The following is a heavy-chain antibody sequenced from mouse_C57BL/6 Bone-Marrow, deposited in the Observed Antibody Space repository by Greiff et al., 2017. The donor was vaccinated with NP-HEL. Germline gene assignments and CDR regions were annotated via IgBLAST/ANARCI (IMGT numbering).Heavy chain of an antibody. CDR1: GYSITSGYY. V-gene: IGHV3-6*01. J-gene: IGHJ4*01. Sequence: EVQLQESGPGLVKPSQSLSLTCSVTGYSITSGYYWNWIRQFPGNKLEWMGYISYDGSNNYNPSLKNRISITRDTSKNQFFLTLNSVTTEDTATYYCAREVLRGAMDYWGQGTSVTVSS. CDR3: AREVLRGAMDY. CDR2: ISYDGSN.